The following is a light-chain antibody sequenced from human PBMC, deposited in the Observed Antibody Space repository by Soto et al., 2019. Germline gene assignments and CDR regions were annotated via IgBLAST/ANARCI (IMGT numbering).Light chain of an antibody. CDR2: AAS. CDR1: QTITIY. J-gene: IGKJ5*01. CDR3: QQYCSTPS. V-gene: IGKV1-39*01. Sequence: DIQMTQPPSSLSASVGDRRTISFRASQTITIYFRWLQQKPGRAPSLLISAASNWHSGVPSRFSGSGSGTDFTLTISSLQPEDFAAYYCQQYCSTPSFGQGTRVDIK.